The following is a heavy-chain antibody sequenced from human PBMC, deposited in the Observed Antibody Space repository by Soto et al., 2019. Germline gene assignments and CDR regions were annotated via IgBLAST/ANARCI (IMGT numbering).Heavy chain of an antibody. J-gene: IGHJ6*02. CDR3: ACIFSGGYSYGFYYYGMDV. D-gene: IGHD5-18*01. V-gene: IGHV4-59*08. CDR2: IYSSGTT. CDR1: GRSISNYY. Sequence: SETLSLTCTFSGRSISNYYCSWIRQPTGKGLEWIGYIYSSGTTSYNPSLRSRVTISVDTSKNQFSLRLSSVTAADTAVYYCACIFSGGYSYGFYYYGMDVWCPGTTVT.